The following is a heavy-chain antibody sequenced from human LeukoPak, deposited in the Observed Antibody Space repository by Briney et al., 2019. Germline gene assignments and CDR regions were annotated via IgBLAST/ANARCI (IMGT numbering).Heavy chain of an antibody. CDR3: ARVVVPAALGEDYYYGMDV. V-gene: IGHV3-7*03. J-gene: IGHJ6*04. CDR2: IKQDGSEK. D-gene: IGHD2-2*01. CDR1: RFTFSSYS. Sequence: GGSLRLSCAASRFTFSSYSMSWVRQAPGKGLEWVANIKQDGSEKYYVDSVKGRFTISRDNAKNSLYLQMNSLRAEDTAVYYCARVVVPAALGEDYYYGMDVWGKGTTVTVSS.